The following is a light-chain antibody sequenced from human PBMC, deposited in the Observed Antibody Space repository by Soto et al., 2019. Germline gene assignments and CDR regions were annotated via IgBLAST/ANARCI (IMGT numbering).Light chain of an antibody. CDR2: DVT. CDR3: ATWDDSLNGYV. J-gene: IGLJ1*01. CDR1: SRDVAVYSY. V-gene: IGLV2-11*01. Sequence: QSALTQPRSVSGSPGQSVTVSCTGTSRDVAVYSYVSWFQQHPGKAPQLLIYDVTKRPSGVPDRFSGSKSGTSASLAISGLQSGDEADYYCATWDDSLNGYVFGTGTKLTVL.